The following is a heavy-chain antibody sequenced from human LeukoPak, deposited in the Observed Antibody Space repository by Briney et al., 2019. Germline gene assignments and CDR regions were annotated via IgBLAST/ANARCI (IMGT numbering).Heavy chain of an antibody. CDR3: ARSVILTGYYSLLDDLYYMDV. CDR1: GDSISSGGYS. CDR2: IYTSGST. J-gene: IGHJ6*03. V-gene: IGHV4-61*02. Sequence: PSETLSLTCAVSGDSISSGGYSWSWIRQPAGKGLEWIGRIYTSGSTNYNPSLKSRVTMSVDTSKNQFSLKLSSVTAADTAVYYCARSVILTGYYSLLDDLYYMDVWGKGTTVTISS. D-gene: IGHD3-9*01.